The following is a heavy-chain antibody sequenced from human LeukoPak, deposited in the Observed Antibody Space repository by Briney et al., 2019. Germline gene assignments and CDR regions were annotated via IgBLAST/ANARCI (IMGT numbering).Heavy chain of an antibody. D-gene: IGHD2-2*01. CDR3: ARDGAGCSSTSCYYYYYGMDV. V-gene: IGHV3-48*03. Sequence: GGSLRLSCAASGFTFSSYEMNWVRQAPGKGLEWVPYISSSGSTIYYADSVKGRFTISRDNAKNSLYLQMNSLRAEDTAVYYCARDGAGCSSTSCYYYYYGMDVWGQGTTVTVSS. J-gene: IGHJ6*02. CDR1: GFTFSSYE. CDR2: ISSSGSTI.